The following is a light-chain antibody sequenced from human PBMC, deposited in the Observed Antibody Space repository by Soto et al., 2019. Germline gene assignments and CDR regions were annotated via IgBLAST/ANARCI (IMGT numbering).Light chain of an antibody. J-gene: IGKJ2*01. CDR2: GAS. CDR1: QSVSSK. Sequence: EIVMTQSPATLSVSPGERATLSCRASQSVSSKLAWYQQKPGQAPRLLIYGASTRATGIPARFSGSGFGTDFTLTIRSLQSEDFAVYYCQQYNKWYTFGQGTKLEIK. V-gene: IGKV3-15*01. CDR3: QQYNKWYT.